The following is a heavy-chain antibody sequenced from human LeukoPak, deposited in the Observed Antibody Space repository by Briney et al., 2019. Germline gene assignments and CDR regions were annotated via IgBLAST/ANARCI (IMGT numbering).Heavy chain of an antibody. CDR1: GGSISSYY. CDR2: IHTSGST. Sequence: PSETLSLTCTVSGGSISSYYWSWIRQPAGKGLEWIGRIHTSGSTNYNPSLKSRVTMSVDTSKNQFSLKLSSVTAADTAVYYCARGGTDCSGGSCYWGYYYYYMDVWGKGTTVTISS. V-gene: IGHV4-4*07. CDR3: ARGGTDCSGGSCYWGYYYYYMDV. D-gene: IGHD2-15*01. J-gene: IGHJ6*03.